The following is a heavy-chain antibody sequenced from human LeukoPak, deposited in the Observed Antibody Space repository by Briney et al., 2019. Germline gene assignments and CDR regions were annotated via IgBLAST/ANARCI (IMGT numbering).Heavy chain of an antibody. CDR3: ARFSSSSINY. CDR1: GFTFSSCS. D-gene: IGHD6-13*01. V-gene: IGHV3-21*01. Sequence: PGGSLRLSCAASGFTFSSCSMNWVRQAPGKGLEWASSISSSSSYIYYADSVKGRFTISRDNAKNSLYLQMNSLRAEDTAVYYCARFSSSSINYWGQGTLVTVSS. CDR2: ISSSSSYI. J-gene: IGHJ4*02.